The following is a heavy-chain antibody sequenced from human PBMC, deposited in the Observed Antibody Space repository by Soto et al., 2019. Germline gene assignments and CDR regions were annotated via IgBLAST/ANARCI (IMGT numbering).Heavy chain of an antibody. D-gene: IGHD1-26*01. CDR1: GGSISSYY. CDR2: IYYSGST. J-gene: IGHJ6*02. Sequence: SETLSLTCTVSGGSISSYYWSWIRQPPGKGLEWIGYIYYSGSTNYNPSLKSRVTISVDTSKNQFSLKLSSVTAADTAVYYCARAEQIYYYYYGMDVWGQGTTVTVSS. V-gene: IGHV4-59*01. CDR3: ARAEQIYYYYYGMDV.